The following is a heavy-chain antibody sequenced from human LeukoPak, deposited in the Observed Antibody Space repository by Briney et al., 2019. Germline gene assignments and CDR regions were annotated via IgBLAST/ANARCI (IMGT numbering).Heavy chain of an antibody. Sequence: PSETLSLTCAVYGGSFSGYYWSWIRQPPGKGLEWIGEINHSGSTNYNPSLKSRVTISVDTSKNQFSLKLSSVTAADTAVYYCARGGMQQLELDYWSQGTLVTVSS. V-gene: IGHV4-34*01. D-gene: IGHD6-13*01. J-gene: IGHJ4*02. CDR2: INHSGST. CDR3: ARGGMQQLELDY. CDR1: GGSFSGYY.